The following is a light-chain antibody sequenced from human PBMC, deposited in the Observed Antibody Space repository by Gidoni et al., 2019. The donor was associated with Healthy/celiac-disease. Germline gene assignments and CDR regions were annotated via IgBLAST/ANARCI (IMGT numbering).Light chain of an antibody. CDR2: AAS. CDR3: QQRYSTPPIT. CDR1: QRISSY. V-gene: IGKV1-39*01. Sequence: DIQMTQSPSSLSASVGDRVTITCRASQRISSYLNWYQQKPGKAPKLLIYAASSLQSGVTPRFSGSGSGTDVTLTISSMQQEDFVTYYCQQRYSTPPITFGQGTRLEIK. J-gene: IGKJ5*01.